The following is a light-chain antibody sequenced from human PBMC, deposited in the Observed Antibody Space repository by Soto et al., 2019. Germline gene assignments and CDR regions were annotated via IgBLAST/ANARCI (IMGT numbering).Light chain of an antibody. CDR2: SAT. Sequence: DIQMTQSPPSVSAAVGDRVTITCRASQDISSWLVWYQQRPGKAPKLLIYSATRLQSGVPSRFGVSCSWTEFMPTISSLQPEYFATYYCQQANSFPWTFGQGTKV. CDR1: QDISSW. CDR3: QQANSFPWT. J-gene: IGKJ1*01. V-gene: IGKV1-12*02.